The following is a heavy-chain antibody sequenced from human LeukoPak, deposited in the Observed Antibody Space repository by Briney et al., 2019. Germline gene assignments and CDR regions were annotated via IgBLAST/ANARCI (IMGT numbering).Heavy chain of an antibody. CDR3: AREKDSYFDY. Sequence: SQTLSPTCTVSGGSISSGGYYWSWIRQHPGKGLEWIGYIYYSGSTYYNPSLKSRVTISVDTSKNQFSLKLSSVTAADTAVYYCAREKDSYFDYWGQGTLVTVSS. D-gene: IGHD2-15*01. CDR2: IYYSGST. V-gene: IGHV4-31*03. CDR1: GGSISSGGYY. J-gene: IGHJ4*02.